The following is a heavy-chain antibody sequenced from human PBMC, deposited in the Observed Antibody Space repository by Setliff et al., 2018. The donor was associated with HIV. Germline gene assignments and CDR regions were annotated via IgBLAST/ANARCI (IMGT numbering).Heavy chain of an antibody. CDR1: GYTFTTYA. CDR2: SNAGNGNT. J-gene: IGHJ6*02. Sequence: AASVKVSCKASGYTFTTYAMHWVRQAPGQRLEWMGWSNAGNGNTKYSQKFQGRVTITRDTPTSPAYMELSSLISGDTAGYYCARNGGPYAGGALYYYYGMDVWGQGTTVTV. V-gene: IGHV1-3*01. CDR3: ARNGGPYAGGALYYYYGMDV. D-gene: IGHD3-16*01.